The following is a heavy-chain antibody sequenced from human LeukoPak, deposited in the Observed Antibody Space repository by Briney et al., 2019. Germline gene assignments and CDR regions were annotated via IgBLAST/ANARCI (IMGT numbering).Heavy chain of an antibody. CDR1: GASLSSGGHY. V-gene: IGHV4-31*03. Sequence: SETLSLTCTVSGASLSSGGHYWSRIRKLPGKGLEWIGYIYYSASTYYKPSLKSRVTISLDTSKTHFSLKLSSVTAADTAVYYCASALYYYYMDVWGKGTTVTVS. J-gene: IGHJ6*03. CDR3: ASALYYYYMDV. CDR2: IYYSAST.